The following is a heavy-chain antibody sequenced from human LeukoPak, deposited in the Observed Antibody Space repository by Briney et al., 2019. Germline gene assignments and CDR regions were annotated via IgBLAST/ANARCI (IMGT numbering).Heavy chain of an antibody. Sequence: EGSLRLSCAASGFTFSSYAMHWVRQAPGKGLEWVAVISYDGSNKYYADSVKGRFTISRDNSKNTLYLQMNSLRAEDTAVYYCARGGDYRPYYGMDVWGQGTTVTVSS. J-gene: IGHJ6*02. D-gene: IGHD4-17*01. V-gene: IGHV3-30*04. CDR3: ARGGDYRPYYGMDV. CDR2: ISYDGSNK. CDR1: GFTFSSYA.